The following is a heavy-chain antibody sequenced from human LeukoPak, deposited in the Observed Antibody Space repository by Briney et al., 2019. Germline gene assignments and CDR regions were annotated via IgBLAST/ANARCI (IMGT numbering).Heavy chain of an antibody. J-gene: IGHJ6*03. D-gene: IGHD6-13*01. Sequence: GGSLRLSCAASGFTFSNAWMSWVRQAPGKGLEWVGRIKSKTDGGTTDYAAPVKGRFTISRDDSKNTLYLQMNSLKTEDTAVYYCTSSSWEYYYYYYYMDVWGKGTTVTVSS. V-gene: IGHV3-15*01. CDR1: GFTFSNAW. CDR3: TSSSWEYYYYYYYMDV. CDR2: IKSKTDGGTT.